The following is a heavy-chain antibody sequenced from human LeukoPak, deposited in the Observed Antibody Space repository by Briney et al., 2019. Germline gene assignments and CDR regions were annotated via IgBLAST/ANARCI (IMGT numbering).Heavy chain of an antibody. CDR1: GYSISSGYY. Sequence: PSETLSLTCAVSGYSISSGYYWGWIRQPPGKGLEWIGSIYHSGSTYYNPSLKSRVTISVDTSKNQFSLKLSSVTAADTAVYYCARHHYDFWSGYSNWFDPWGQGTLVTVSS. D-gene: IGHD3-3*01. J-gene: IGHJ5*02. V-gene: IGHV4-38-2*01. CDR3: ARHHYDFWSGYSNWFDP. CDR2: IYHSGST.